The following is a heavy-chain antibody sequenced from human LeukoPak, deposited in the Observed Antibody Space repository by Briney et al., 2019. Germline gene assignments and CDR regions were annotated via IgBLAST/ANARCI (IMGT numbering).Heavy chain of an antibody. V-gene: IGHV4-61*01. J-gene: IGHJ4*02. CDR1: RGSVSSGSYY. CDR2: IFHSGST. D-gene: IGHD3-10*01. CDR3: ARVAPLLWFGELPKGGPLDY. Sequence: SETLSLTCSVSRGSVSSGSYYWSWIRQPPGKGLEWIGYIFHSGSTNYNPSLKSRVTISLDTSKSQFSLKLSSVTAADTAVYYCARVAPLLWFGELPKGGPLDYWGQGTLVTVSS.